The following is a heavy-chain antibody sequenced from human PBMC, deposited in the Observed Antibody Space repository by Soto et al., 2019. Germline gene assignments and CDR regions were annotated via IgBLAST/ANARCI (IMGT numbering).Heavy chain of an antibody. CDR2: IYCVGST. V-gene: IGHV4-39*02. CDR1: GGDLSSGAYC. D-gene: IGHD3-10*01. Sequence: SETLSLTCTVSGGDLSSGAYCWAWRRHPQGKGREWIGCIYCVGSTSYNSSLDIRVTISVDMSKDCFSLKLTSVTATDTAVYFCTGAPASPSGVEGFDHWGQGTLVTVSS. J-gene: IGHJ5*02. CDR3: TGAPASPSGVEGFDH.